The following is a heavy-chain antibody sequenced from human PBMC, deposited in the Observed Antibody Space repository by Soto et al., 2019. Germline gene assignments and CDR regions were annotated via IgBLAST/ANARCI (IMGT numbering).Heavy chain of an antibody. Sequence: PGGSLRLSCATSGVTFNNYNMNWVRQTPGKGLEWVSSIGSRGSSYRYYADSVKGRFTISRDNSDDTVYLQMNSLRGEDTAVYYCAKGLRAGTPFDYGLDVWGQGTTVPVSS. J-gene: IGHJ6*02. CDR3: AKGLRAGTPFDYGLDV. CDR1: GVTFNNYN. D-gene: IGHD6-19*01. V-gene: IGHV3-21*01. CDR2: IGSRGSSYR.